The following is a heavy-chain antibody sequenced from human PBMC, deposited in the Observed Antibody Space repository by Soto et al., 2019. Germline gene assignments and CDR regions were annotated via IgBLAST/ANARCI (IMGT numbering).Heavy chain of an antibody. J-gene: IGHJ4*02. CDR1: GFTFSSYS. CDR2: ISSSSSYI. Sequence: EVPLVESGGGLVKPGGSLRLSCAASGFTFSSYSMNWVRQAPGKGLEWVSSISSSSSYIYYADSVKGRFTISRDNAKNSLYQQMNSLRAEDTAVYYCASHPRDSSGYWYYFDYWGQGTLVTVSS. D-gene: IGHD3-22*01. CDR3: ASHPRDSSGYWYYFDY. V-gene: IGHV3-21*01.